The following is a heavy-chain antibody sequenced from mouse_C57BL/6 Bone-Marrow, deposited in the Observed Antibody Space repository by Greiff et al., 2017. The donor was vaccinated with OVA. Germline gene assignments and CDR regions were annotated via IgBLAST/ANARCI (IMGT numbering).Heavy chain of an antibody. D-gene: IGHD2-13*01. J-gene: IGHJ4*01. V-gene: IGHV5-15*01. CDR2: ISNLAYSI. Sequence: VQLQESGGGLVQPGGSLKLSCAASGFTFSDYGMAWVRQAPRKGPEWVAFISNLAYSIYYADTVTGRFTISRENAKNTLYLEMSSLRSEDTAMYYCARHDWFYAMDYWGQGTSVTVSS. CDR3: ARHDWFYAMDY. CDR1: GFTFSDYG.